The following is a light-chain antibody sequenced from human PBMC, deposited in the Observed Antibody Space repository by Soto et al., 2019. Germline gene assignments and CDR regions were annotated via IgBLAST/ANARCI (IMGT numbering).Light chain of an antibody. J-gene: IGKJ4*01. Sequence: EIVLTQSPATLALSPGERATLSCRASQSINNYLAWYQQKPGQATRLLIFDASNRATGIPARFSGSGSGTDCTLTISRLEPEDFAVYYCQQRSNWHTITLGGGTKVDIK. CDR3: QQRSNWHTIT. CDR2: DAS. CDR1: QSINNY. V-gene: IGKV3-11*01.